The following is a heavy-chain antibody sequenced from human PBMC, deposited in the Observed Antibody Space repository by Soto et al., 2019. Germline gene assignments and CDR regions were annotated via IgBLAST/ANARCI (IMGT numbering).Heavy chain of an antibody. J-gene: IGHJ4*02. CDR3: ARAAPRYCSGGSCYSGGDY. CDR1: GGSFSGYY. CDR2: INHSGST. V-gene: IGHV4-34*01. Sequence: PSETLSLTCAVYGGSFSGYYWSWIRQPPGKGLEWIGEINHSGSTNYNPSLKSRVTISVDTSKNQFSLKLSSVTAADTAVYYCARAAPRYCSGGSCYSGGDYWGQGTLVTV. D-gene: IGHD2-15*01.